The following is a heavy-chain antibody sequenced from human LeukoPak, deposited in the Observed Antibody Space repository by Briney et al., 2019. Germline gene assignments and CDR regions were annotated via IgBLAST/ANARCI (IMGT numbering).Heavy chain of an antibody. D-gene: IGHD3-22*01. Sequence: ASVKVSCKASGYTFTSYDSNWVRQATGQGLDWMGWMNPNSGNTGYAQKFQGRVTMTRDTSISTAYMELSSLRSEDTAVYYCARMSYYDRRGDNWFDPWGQGTLVTVSS. J-gene: IGHJ5*02. CDR2: MNPNSGNT. CDR1: GYTFTSYD. CDR3: ARMSYYDRRGDNWFDP. V-gene: IGHV1-8*01.